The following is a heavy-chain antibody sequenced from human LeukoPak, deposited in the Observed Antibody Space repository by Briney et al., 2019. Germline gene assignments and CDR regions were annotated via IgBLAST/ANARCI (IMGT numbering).Heavy chain of an antibody. CDR3: AREDYDFWTGHDPFDI. CDR2: IRSYNGHT. J-gene: IGHJ3*02. V-gene: IGHV1-18*04. D-gene: IGHD3-3*01. Sequence: ASVKVSCKVSGYTFISYGISWVRQAPGQGLEWMGWIRSYNGHTLYAQKFQGRVTMTTDTSTSTAYMELRSLRSDDTAVYFCAREDYDFWTGHDPFDIWGPGTMVTVSS. CDR1: GYTFISYG.